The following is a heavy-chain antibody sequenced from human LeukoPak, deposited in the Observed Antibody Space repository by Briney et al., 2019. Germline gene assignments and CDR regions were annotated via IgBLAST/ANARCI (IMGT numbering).Heavy chain of an antibody. CDR1: GFTFITYA. J-gene: IGHJ4*02. V-gene: IGHV3-64D*06. Sequence: GGSLRLSCSASGFTFITYAMHWVRQAPGKGLKYVSAISSNGGSTYYADFVKGRSTISRDNSKKTLYLQMSSLRAEDTAIYYCVKGGAYTTSSNFDYWGQGTLVTVSS. D-gene: IGHD6-6*01. CDR2: ISSNGGST. CDR3: VKGGAYTTSSNFDY.